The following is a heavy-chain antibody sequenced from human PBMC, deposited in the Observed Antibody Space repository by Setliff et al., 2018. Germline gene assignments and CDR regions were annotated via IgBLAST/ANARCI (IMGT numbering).Heavy chain of an antibody. V-gene: IGHV4-39*07. J-gene: IGHJ4*02. Sequence: PSETLSLTCSVSGGSISSSRYSWGWIRQTPGKGLEWIGSIYYSGSTYYNPSLESRVTISVDTSKNQVSLKLSSMTAADMAVYYCRFWSGYYKNDYWAQGTLVTVSS. CDR2: IYYSGST. CDR3: RFWSGYYKNDY. D-gene: IGHD3-3*01. CDR1: GGSISSSRYS.